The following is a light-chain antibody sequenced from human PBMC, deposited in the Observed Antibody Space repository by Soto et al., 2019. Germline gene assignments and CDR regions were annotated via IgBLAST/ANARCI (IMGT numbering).Light chain of an antibody. CDR1: TRDIAGYNY. CDR3: SSYAGDNNLV. J-gene: IGLJ2*01. V-gene: IGLV2-8*01. Sequence: QSALTQPASVSGSLGQSITISCTGTTRDIAGYNYISWYQQLPGKAPKLMIYEVVKRPSGVPDRFSGSKSGNTASLTVSGLQAEDEADYYCSSYAGDNNLVFGGGTKVTVL. CDR2: EVV.